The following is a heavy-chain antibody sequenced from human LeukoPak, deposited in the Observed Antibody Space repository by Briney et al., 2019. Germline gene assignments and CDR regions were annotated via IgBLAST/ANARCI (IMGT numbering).Heavy chain of an antibody. CDR3: ARLYCSGSTCYMGVDY. D-gene: IGHD2-15*01. CDR1: GYSFTSYW. Sequence: GESLKISCKGSGYSFTSYWIAWVRQMPGKGLEWMGFTYPGGSDTRYSPSFQGQVTISVDKSINTAYLQWSSLKASDTAMYYCARLYCSGSTCYMGVDYWGQGTLVTVSS. CDR2: TYPGGSDT. V-gene: IGHV5-51*01. J-gene: IGHJ4*02.